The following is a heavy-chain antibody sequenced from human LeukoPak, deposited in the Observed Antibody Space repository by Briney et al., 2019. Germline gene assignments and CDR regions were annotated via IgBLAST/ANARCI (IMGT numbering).Heavy chain of an antibody. Sequence: PGGSLRLSCAASGFTFSSYWMSWVRQAPGKGLEWVANIKQDGSEKYYVDSVKGRFTISRDNAKNSLYLQMNSLSAEDTAVYYCARDRTAVTIFGVVIGYWGQGTLVTVSS. CDR1: GFTFSSYW. CDR2: IKQDGSEK. D-gene: IGHD3-3*01. V-gene: IGHV3-7*01. CDR3: ARDRTAVTIFGVVIGY. J-gene: IGHJ4*02.